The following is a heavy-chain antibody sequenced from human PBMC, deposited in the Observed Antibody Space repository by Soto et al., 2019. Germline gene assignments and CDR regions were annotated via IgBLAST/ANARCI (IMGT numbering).Heavy chain of an antibody. Sequence: PSETLSLTCTVSCGSISSGDYYWSWIRQPPGKGLEWIGYIYYSGSTYYNPSLKSRVTISVDTSKNQFSLKLSSVTAADTAVYYCARVASAKGYCSGGSCYFNWFDPWGQG. CDR3: ARVASAKGYCSGGSCYFNWFDP. CDR2: IYYSGST. J-gene: IGHJ5*02. V-gene: IGHV4-30-4*01. D-gene: IGHD2-15*01. CDR1: CGSISSGDYY.